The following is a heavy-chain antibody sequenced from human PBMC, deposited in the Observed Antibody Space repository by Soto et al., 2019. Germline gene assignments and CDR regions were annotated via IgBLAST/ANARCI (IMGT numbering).Heavy chain of an antibody. CDR3: ARGGYSGYDQYYFDY. CDR1: GFTFSSYS. CDR2: ISSSSSTI. D-gene: IGHD5-12*01. V-gene: IGHV3-48*01. J-gene: IGHJ4*02. Sequence: EVQLVESGGGLVQPGGSLRLSCAASGFTFSSYSMKWVRQAPGKGLEWVSYISSSSSTIYYADSVKGRFTISRDNAKNSLYLQMNSLRAEDTAVYYCARGGYSGYDQYYFDYWSQGTLVTVSS.